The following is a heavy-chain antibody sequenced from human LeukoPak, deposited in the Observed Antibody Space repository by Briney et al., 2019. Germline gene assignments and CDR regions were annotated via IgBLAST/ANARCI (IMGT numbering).Heavy chain of an antibody. J-gene: IGHJ4*02. D-gene: IGHD3-22*01. CDR2: INSDGSST. V-gene: IGHV3-74*01. Sequence: PGGSLRLSCAASGFTFSSYWMHWVRQAPGKGLVWVSRINSDGSSTGYADSVKGRFTISRDNAKNTLYLQMNSLRAEDTAVYYCARAGYYDSSGYSTWGQGTLVTVSS. CDR1: GFTFSSYW. CDR3: ARAGYYDSSGYST.